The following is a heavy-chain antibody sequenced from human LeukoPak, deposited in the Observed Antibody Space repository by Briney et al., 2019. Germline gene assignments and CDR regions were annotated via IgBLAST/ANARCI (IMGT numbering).Heavy chain of an antibody. Sequence: SETLSLTCAVSGGSFSGHYWSWIRQPPGKGLEWIGEINHSGSTNSNPSLKNRVTISVDTSKNQFSLSLSSVTAADTAVYYCARAADGYNFFDYWGQGALVTVSS. CDR1: GGSFSGHY. J-gene: IGHJ4*02. CDR2: INHSGST. D-gene: IGHD5-24*01. CDR3: ARAADGYNFFDY. V-gene: IGHV4-34*01.